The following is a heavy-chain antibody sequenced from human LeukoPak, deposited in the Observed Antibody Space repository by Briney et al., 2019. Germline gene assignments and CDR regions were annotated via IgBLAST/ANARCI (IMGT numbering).Heavy chain of an antibody. J-gene: IGHJ4*02. CDR2: ISGSGGDT. CDR1: GFTFSGYA. V-gene: IGHV3-23*01. D-gene: IGHD3-10*02. Sequence: GGSLRLSCAVSGFTFSGYAMSWVRQAPGKGLDWVSAISGSGGDTYYADSVKGRFTISRDNSKNTLYLQMNSLRAEDTAVYYCAKIYGQAMLGYFDYWGQGTLVTVSS. CDR3: AKIYGQAMLGYFDY.